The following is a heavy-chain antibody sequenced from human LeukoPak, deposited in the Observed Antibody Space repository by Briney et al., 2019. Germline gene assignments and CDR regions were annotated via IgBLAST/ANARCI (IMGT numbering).Heavy chain of an antibody. CDR3: ARDSSSSGLRRYYFDY. V-gene: IGHV1-69*13. J-gene: IGHJ4*02. Sequence: ASVKVSCKAPGGTFSSYAISWVRQALGQGLEWMGGIIPIFGTANYAQKFQGRVTITADESTSTAYMELSSLRSEDTAVYYCARDSSSSGLRRYYFDYWGQGTLVTVSS. D-gene: IGHD6-6*01. CDR1: GGTFSSYA. CDR2: IIPIFGTA.